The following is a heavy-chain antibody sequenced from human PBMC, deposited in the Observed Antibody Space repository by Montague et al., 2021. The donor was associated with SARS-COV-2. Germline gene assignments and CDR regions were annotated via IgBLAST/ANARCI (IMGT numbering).Heavy chain of an antibody. D-gene: IGHD3-10*01. CDR2: MDYGGSP. CDR1: GVSVSSYYCH. Sequence: SETRSLTCTVSGVSVSSYYCHWSWIPQPPGKGLDWIGFMDYGGSPNYSPSLHSRVSISLDTSKNQLSLRLNSATAADTAVYFCATYRQGGSGRGYWGQGTLVTVSS. V-gene: IGHV4-61*01. J-gene: IGHJ4*02. CDR3: ATYRQGGSGRGY.